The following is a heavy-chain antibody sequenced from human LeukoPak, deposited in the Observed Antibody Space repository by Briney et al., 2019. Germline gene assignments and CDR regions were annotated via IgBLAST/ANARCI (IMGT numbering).Heavy chain of an antibody. CDR3: ARLDYDYVWGRYRTFDS. D-gene: IGHD3-16*02. Sequence: GRSLRLSCAASGFTFSDYAMHWVRQGPGKGLEWVAVISDEGHQKYYGDSVKGRFTISRDNPKNTLYLQMNSLRDDDTAVYYCARLDYDYVWGRYRTFDSWGQGTLVTVSS. CDR2: ISDEGHQK. CDR1: GFTFSDYA. V-gene: IGHV3-30-3*01. J-gene: IGHJ4*02.